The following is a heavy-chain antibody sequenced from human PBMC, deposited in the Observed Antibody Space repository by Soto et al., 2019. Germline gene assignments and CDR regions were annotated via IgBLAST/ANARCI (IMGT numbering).Heavy chain of an antibody. J-gene: IGHJ3*02. CDR2: VSGYNSKT. CDR1: GYTFSAQG. V-gene: IGHV1-18*01. CDR3: ARASWAPRSNDGFDI. Sequence: QGRLVQSGAQVKKPGASVQVSCKTSGYTFSAQGISRVRQAPGQGREWRGWVSGYNSKTTSAQKFQDRLTVTTDTSTATAYMELRSLRSDDKARYYCARASWAPRSNDGFDIWGKGTMVTVSS. D-gene: IGHD3-16*01.